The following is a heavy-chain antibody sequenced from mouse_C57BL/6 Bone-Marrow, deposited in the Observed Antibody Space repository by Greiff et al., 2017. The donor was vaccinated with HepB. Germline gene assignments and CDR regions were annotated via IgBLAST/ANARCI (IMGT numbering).Heavy chain of an antibody. CDR2: IWSGGST. CDR3: ARKGYYGSSSWFAY. V-gene: IGHV2-2*01. Sequence: VKLVESGPGLVQPSQSLSITCTVSGFSLTSYGVHWVRQSPGKGLEWLGVIWSGGSTDYNAAFISRLSISKDNSKSQVFFKMNSLQADDTAIYYCARKGYYGSSSWFAYWGQGTLVTVSA. J-gene: IGHJ3*01. CDR1: GFSLTSYG. D-gene: IGHD1-1*01.